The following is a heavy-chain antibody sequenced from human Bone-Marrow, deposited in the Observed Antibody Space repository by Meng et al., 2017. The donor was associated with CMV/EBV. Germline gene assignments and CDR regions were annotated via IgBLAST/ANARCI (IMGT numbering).Heavy chain of an antibody. V-gene: IGHV1-69*04. D-gene: IGHD2-2*01. J-gene: IGHJ6*02. Sequence: PSVKVSCKASGGTFSSYAISWVRQAPGQGLEWMGRIIPILGIANYAQKFQGRVTITADKSTSTAYMELSSLRSEDTAVYYCARVPQGAAAYYYYGMDVGGQGTTVTVSS. CDR3: ARVPQGAAAYYYYGMDV. CDR1: GGTFSSYA. CDR2: IIPILGIA.